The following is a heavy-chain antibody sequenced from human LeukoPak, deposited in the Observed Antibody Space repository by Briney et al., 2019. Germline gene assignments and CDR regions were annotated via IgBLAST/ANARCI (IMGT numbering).Heavy chain of an antibody. CDR3: AKCPSSGSYRRGDY. V-gene: IGHV3-23*01. CDR1: GFTFSSYA. CDR2: ISGSGGST. Sequence: GGSLRLSCAASGFTFSSYARSWARQAPGKGLEWVSAISGSGGSTYYADSVKGRFTISRDNSKNTLYLQMNSLRAEDTAVYYCAKCPSSGSYRRGDYWGQGTLVTVSS. J-gene: IGHJ4*02. D-gene: IGHD1-26*01.